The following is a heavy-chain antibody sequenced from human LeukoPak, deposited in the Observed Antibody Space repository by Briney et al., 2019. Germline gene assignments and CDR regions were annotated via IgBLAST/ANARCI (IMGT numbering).Heavy chain of an antibody. Sequence: GGSLRLSCAASGFTFDDYGTSWVRQAPGKGLEWVSGINWNGGSTGYADSVKGRFTISRDNAKNSLYLQMNSLRAEDTALYYCARDDYDSSGLDDAFDIWGQGTMVTVSS. CDR3: ARDDYDSSGLDDAFDI. CDR1: GFTFDDYG. D-gene: IGHD3-22*01. CDR2: INWNGGST. J-gene: IGHJ3*02. V-gene: IGHV3-20*04.